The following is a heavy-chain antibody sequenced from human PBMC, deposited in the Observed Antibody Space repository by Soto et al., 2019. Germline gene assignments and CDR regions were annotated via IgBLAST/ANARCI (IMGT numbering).Heavy chain of an antibody. CDR1: GFTFDDNA. Sequence: GGSLRLSCAVSGFTFDDNAMHWVRQAPEKGLEWVSGINWKSDIGYADSVEGRFTISRDNAENSLYLQMNSLRAEDTALYYCAISQDRGGRTTLIYWGQGTQVTVSS. V-gene: IGHV3-9*01. D-gene: IGHD3-16*01. CDR3: AISQDRGGRTTLIY. CDR2: INWKSDI. J-gene: IGHJ4*02.